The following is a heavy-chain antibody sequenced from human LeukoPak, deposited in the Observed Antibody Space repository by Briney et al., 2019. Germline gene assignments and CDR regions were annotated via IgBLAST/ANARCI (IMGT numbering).Heavy chain of an antibody. CDR1: GGSISSYY. CDR2: ISSSGNT. J-gene: IGHJ4*02. Sequence: SETLSLTCTVSGGSISSYYWSWIRQPAGKALEWIGRISSSGNTHYNPSLKSRVTMSVDTSKNQFSLRLSPVTAADTAIYYCARAVAGTADFDFWGQGTLVTVSS. V-gene: IGHV4-4*07. CDR3: ARAVAGTADFDF. D-gene: IGHD6-19*01.